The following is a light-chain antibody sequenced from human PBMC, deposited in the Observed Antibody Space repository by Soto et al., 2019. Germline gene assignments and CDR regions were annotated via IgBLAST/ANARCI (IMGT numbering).Light chain of an antibody. CDR2: DVS. V-gene: IGLV2-11*01. Sequence: QSALTQPPSVSGSPGQSVTISCTGTSSDVGGYNYVSWYQQHPGKAPKLMIYDVSKRPSGVPDRFSGSKSGNTASLTISGLQAEDEGDYYCCSYAGSYTYVFGTGTKLTVL. CDR3: CSYAGSYTYV. CDR1: SSDVGGYNY. J-gene: IGLJ1*01.